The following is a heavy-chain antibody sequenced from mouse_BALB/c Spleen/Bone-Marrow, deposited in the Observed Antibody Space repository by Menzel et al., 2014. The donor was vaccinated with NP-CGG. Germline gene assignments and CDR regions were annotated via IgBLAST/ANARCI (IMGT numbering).Heavy chain of an antibody. D-gene: IGHD5-5*01. Sequence: EVHLVESGGDLGKPGGSLNFSCAASGFTFGNFPMSWVGRTPEKRLRWAASFSSAGSTYYPDSVRGRFTISRDSARNILYLQMSSLRSEDSAMYYCVRWTTYPLMDYWGQGTSVTVSS. CDR1: GFTFGNFP. V-gene: IGHV5-6-5*01. CDR3: VRWTTYPLMDY. CDR2: FSSAGST. J-gene: IGHJ4*01.